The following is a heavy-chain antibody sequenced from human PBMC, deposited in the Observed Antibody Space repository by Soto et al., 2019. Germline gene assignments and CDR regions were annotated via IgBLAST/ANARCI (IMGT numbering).Heavy chain of an antibody. V-gene: IGHV3-15*07. D-gene: IGHD5-18*01. CDR3: SGGYSYVFGFDP. CDR1: GFTFSNAW. Sequence: SLRLSCAASGFTFSNAWMNWVRQAPGKGLEWVGRIKSKTDGGTTDYAAPVKGRFTISRDDSKNTLYLQMNSLKTEDTAVYYCSGGYSYVFGFDPWGQGTLVTVSS. J-gene: IGHJ5*02. CDR2: IKSKTDGGTT.